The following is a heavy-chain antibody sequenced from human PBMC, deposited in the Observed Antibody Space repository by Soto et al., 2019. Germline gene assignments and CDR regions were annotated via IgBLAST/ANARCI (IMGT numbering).Heavy chain of an antibody. Sequence: PSETLSLTCAVSGDSITSIYHWAWIRQPPGRGLEWVARIYHSGTTYYNPSLKSRVTISVDTSKNQFSLNLRSVTAADSAVYFCARGRYCLTGRCFPNWFDSWGQGALVTVSS. D-gene: IGHD7-27*01. CDR1: GDSITSIYH. V-gene: IGHV4-38-2*01. J-gene: IGHJ5*01. CDR3: ARGRYCLTGRCFPNWFDS. CDR2: IYHSGTT.